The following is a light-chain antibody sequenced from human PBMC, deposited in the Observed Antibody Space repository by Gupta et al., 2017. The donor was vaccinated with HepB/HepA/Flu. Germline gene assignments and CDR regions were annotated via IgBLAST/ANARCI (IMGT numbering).Light chain of an antibody. J-gene: IGLJ2*01. CDR3: GTWDSSLSAGV. V-gene: IGLV1-51*01. CDR1: SPNIGNNY. CDR2: DNN. Sequence: QSVLPQPPLVSSAPGQKVTISCSGSSPNIGNNYVSWYQQLPGTAPKLLIYDNNKRPSGIPDRFSGSKSGTSATLGITGLQTGDEADYYCGTWDSSLSAGVFGGGTKLTVL.